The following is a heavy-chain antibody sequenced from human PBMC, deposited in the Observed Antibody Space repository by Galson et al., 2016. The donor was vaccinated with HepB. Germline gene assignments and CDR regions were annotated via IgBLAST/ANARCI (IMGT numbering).Heavy chain of an antibody. D-gene: IGHD1-1*01. J-gene: IGHJ6*02. CDR1: GDSFSSYY. CDR3: ARLSAGGTNGVDV. Sequence: ETLSLTCSAYGDSFSSYYWSWIRQTPGKGLEWIGEINYYGSTNYDPSLKSRVTISVDTSKNQISLKLNSVSATDTAVYYCARLSAGGTNGVDVWGQGTTVIVSS. CDR2: INYYGST. V-gene: IGHV4-34*01.